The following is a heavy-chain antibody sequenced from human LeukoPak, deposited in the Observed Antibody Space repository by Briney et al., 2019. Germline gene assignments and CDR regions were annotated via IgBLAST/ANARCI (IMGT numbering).Heavy chain of an antibody. CDR2: ISWNSGSI. CDR3: AKDSRYGDYPPVYGMDV. J-gene: IGHJ6*02. V-gene: IGHV3-9*01. CDR1: GFTFYDYA. Sequence: GRSLRLSCAASGFTFYDYAMHWVRQAPGKGLEWVSGISWNSGSIGYADSVKGRFTISRDNAKNSLYLQMNSLRAEETALYYCAKDSRYGDYPPVYGMDVWGQGTTVTVSS. D-gene: IGHD4-17*01.